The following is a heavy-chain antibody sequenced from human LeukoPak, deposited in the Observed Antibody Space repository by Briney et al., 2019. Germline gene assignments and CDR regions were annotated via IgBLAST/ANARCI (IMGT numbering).Heavy chain of an antibody. Sequence: GGSLRLSCAASGFTFSGYAMSWVRQAPGKGLEWVSVITSGADTHYADSVKGRYTISRDNAKNTLYLQLNSLRAEDTAAYYCAKRSEYSTWYSFDYWGQGTLVSVSS. CDR1: GFTFSGYA. D-gene: IGHD6-13*01. CDR2: ITSGADT. V-gene: IGHV3-23*01. J-gene: IGHJ4*02. CDR3: AKRSEYSTWYSFDY.